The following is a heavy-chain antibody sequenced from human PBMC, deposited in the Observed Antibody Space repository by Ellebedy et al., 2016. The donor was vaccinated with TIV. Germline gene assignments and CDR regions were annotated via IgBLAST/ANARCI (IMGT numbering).Heavy chain of an antibody. CDR2: IYYSGST. CDR1: GGSISSYY. D-gene: IGHD6-6*01. V-gene: IGHV4-59*13. CDR3: ASSDIAARGGGGYYFDY. Sequence: SETLSLXCTVSGGSISSYYWSWIRQPPGKGLEWIGYIYYSGSTNYNPSLKSRVTISVDTSKNQFSLKLSSVTAADTAVYYCASSDIAARGGGGYYFDYWGQGTLVTVSS. J-gene: IGHJ4*02.